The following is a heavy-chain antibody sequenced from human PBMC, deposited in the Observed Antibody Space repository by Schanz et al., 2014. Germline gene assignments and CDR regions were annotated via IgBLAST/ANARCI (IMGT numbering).Heavy chain of an antibody. V-gene: IGHV4-4*07. J-gene: IGHJ6*02. Sequence: QVQLQGSGPGLVKPSETLSLTCTVSGGSISSFYWSWIRQPAGKGLEWIGRIYTNGSTKYNPSLKSRVTMSVDTSKNQFSLKLRSVTSADTAVYYCARDPGYSGQYGLDVWGQGTTVTVSS. CDR1: GGSISSFY. D-gene: IGHD6-13*01. CDR2: IYTNGST. CDR3: ARDPGYSGQYGLDV.